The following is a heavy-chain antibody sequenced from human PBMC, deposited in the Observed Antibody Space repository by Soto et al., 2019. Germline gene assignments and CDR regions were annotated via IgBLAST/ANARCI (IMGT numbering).Heavy chain of an antibody. D-gene: IGHD3-10*01. V-gene: IGHV1-18*01. Sequence: ASVKVSCKASGGTFSSYAISWVRQAPGQGLEWMGWISAYNGNTNYAQKLQGRVTMTTDTSTSTAYMELRSLRSDDTAVYYCARGGAMVRGTRGSGWFDPWGQGTLVTVSS. CDR2: ISAYNGNT. CDR1: GGTFSSYA. J-gene: IGHJ5*02. CDR3: ARGGAMVRGTRGSGWFDP.